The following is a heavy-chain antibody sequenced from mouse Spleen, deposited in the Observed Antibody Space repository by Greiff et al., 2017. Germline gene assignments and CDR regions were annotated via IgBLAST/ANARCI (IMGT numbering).Heavy chain of an antibody. D-gene: IGHD2-3*01. CDR3: ARGGYDEGIAY. CDR1: GYTFTSYW. J-gene: IGHJ3*01. V-gene: IGHV1-52*01. Sequence: VQLQQPGAELVRPGSSVKLSCKASGYTFTSYWMHWVKQRPIQGLEWIGNIDPSDSETHYNQKFKDKATLTVDKSSSTAYMQLSSLTSEDSAVYYCARGGYDEGIAYWGQGTLVTVSA. CDR2: IDPSDSET.